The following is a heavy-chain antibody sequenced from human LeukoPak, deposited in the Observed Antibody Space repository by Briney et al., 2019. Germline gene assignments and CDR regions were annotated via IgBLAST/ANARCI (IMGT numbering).Heavy chain of an antibody. J-gene: IGHJ3*02. CDR1: GGTFSSYA. CDR2: IIPILGIA. Sequence: SVKVSCKASGGTFSSYAISWVRQAPGQGLEWMGRIIPILGIANYAQKFQGRVTITADKSTSTAYMELSSLRSEDAAVYYCARATRDYYDSSGSDDAFDIWGQGTMVTVSS. D-gene: IGHD3-22*01. CDR3: ARATRDYYDSSGSDDAFDI. V-gene: IGHV1-69*04.